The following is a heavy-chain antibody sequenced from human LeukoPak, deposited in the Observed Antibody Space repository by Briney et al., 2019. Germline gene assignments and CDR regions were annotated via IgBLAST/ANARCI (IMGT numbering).Heavy chain of an antibody. CDR2: ITGSGAYT. D-gene: IGHD3-22*01. V-gene: IGHV3-23*01. CDR3: AKAARGRHYDSSGHPHLPCY. CDR1: GFTFNNYA. Sequence: PGGSLRLSCTASGFTFNNYAMTWVRQAPGKGLEWVSAITGSGAYTNYADSVKGRFTISRDNSKNTLYLQMNSLRAEDTAVYYCAKAARGRHYDSSGHPHLPCYWGQGTLVTVSS. J-gene: IGHJ4*02.